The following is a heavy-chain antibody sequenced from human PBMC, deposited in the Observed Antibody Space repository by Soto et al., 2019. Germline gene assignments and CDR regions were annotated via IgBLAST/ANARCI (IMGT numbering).Heavy chain of an antibody. D-gene: IGHD2-21*01. Sequence: SLKLSCKASGETFSDFVISRARQGPGEWLEWMGGNIPIFGTANYAQKFQGRVTIIADESTGTTYMELTSLRSEDTAVYYCARAPILVGETTYENYFDYWGQGTLVTVSS. CDR3: ARAPILVGETTYENYFDY. CDR2: NIPIFGTA. J-gene: IGHJ4*02. V-gene: IGHV1-69*01. CDR1: GETFSDFV.